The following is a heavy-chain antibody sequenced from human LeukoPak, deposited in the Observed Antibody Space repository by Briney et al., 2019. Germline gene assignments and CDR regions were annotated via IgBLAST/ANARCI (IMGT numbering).Heavy chain of an antibody. CDR2: IYHSGST. D-gene: IGHD2-2*01. CDR3: ARYCSRTSCIFMGVDY. J-gene: IGHJ4*02. V-gene: IGHV4-38-2*02. CDR1: GYSISSGYY. Sequence: SETLSLTCTVSGYSISSGYYWGWIRQPPGKGLEWIGSIYHSGSTSYNPSLKSRVTISVDTSKNQFSLKLSSVTAADTAVYFCARYCSRTSCIFMGVDYWGQGTLVSVSS.